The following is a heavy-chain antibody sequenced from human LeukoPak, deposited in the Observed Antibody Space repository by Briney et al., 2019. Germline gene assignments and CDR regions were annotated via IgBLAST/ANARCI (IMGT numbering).Heavy chain of an antibody. CDR1: GFTFSSYA. J-gene: IGHJ6*02. CDR3: ARDCDILTGYHRPPYGMDV. D-gene: IGHD3-9*01. CDR2: ISGSGGST. Sequence: GGSLRLSCAASGFTFSSYAMSWVRQAPGKGLEWVSAISGSGGSTYYADSVKGRFTISRDNSKNTLYLQMNSLRAEDTAVYYCARDCDILTGYHRPPYGMDVWGQGTTVTVSS. V-gene: IGHV3-23*01.